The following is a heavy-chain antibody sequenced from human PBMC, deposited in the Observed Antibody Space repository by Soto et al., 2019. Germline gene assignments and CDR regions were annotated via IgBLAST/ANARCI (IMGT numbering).Heavy chain of an antibody. J-gene: IGHJ6*02. D-gene: IGHD5-12*01. CDR1: GGTFSSYA. CDR3: ARDLPEMATTKVIYGMDV. Sequence: QVQLVQSGAEVKKPGSSVKVSCKASGGTFSSYAISWVRQAPGQGLEWMGGIIPIFGTADYAQKFQGRVTITEGESTSTADMELSSLRSEDTAVYYCARDLPEMATTKVIYGMDVWGQGTTVTVSS. V-gene: IGHV1-69*12. CDR2: IIPIFGTA.